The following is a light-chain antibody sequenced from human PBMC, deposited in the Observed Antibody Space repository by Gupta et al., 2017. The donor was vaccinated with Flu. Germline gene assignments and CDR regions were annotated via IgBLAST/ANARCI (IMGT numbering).Light chain of an antibody. CDR2: KTS. V-gene: IGKV1-5*03. J-gene: IGKJ2*01. CDR3: QQYNSYSMYT. CDR1: QNINSW. Sequence: STLSASVGDRVTITCRASQNINSWLAWYQQKPGKAPNLLIYKTSNLESGVPSRFSGSGSGPEFTLTISSLQPDDFAIYYCQQYNSYSMYTFGQGTKLEMK.